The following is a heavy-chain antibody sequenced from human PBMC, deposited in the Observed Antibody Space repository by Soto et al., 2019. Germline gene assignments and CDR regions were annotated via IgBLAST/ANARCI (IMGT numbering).Heavy chain of an antibody. V-gene: IGHV4-39*01. CDR1: GGSISSSNYY. J-gene: IGHJ4*02. D-gene: IGHD1-26*01. CDR3: ARPSGSYLYYFDY. CDR2: IYSSGST. Sequence: PSETLSLTCTVSGGSISSSNYYWGWIRQPPGNGLEWIGSIYSSGSTYYNPSLKSRVTISVDTSKNQFSLKPSSVTSADTAVYYCARPSGSYLYYFDYWGQGTLVTVSS.